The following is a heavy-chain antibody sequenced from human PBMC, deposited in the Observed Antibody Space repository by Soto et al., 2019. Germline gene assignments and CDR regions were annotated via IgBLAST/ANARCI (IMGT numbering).Heavy chain of an antibody. CDR3: ARDSLKEGFWSGYYQYYYYGLDV. J-gene: IGHJ6*02. V-gene: IGHV3-66*01. Sequence: EVQLVESGGGLVQPGGSLRLSCAASGFTVSSNYMNWVRQAPGKGLEWVSVIYSGGNTYYADSVKGRFTISRDNSKNTLYLQMNSLRAEDTAVYYCARDSLKEGFWSGYYQYYYYGLDVWGQGTTVTVSS. CDR2: IYSGGNT. CDR1: GFTVSSNY. D-gene: IGHD3-3*01.